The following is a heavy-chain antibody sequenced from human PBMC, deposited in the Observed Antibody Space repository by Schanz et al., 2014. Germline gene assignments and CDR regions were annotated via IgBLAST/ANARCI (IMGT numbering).Heavy chain of an antibody. J-gene: IGHJ6*02. CDR3: ARDVGLASWMDV. Sequence: QVQLVQSGGEVKKPGASVKVSCNSSAYTFTSYGFSWVRQAPGQGLEWMGWISAYNGNTNYARNLQGRVTLTTDTSTYTAYMELRSLTSDDTAVYYCARDVGLASWMDVWGQGTTVTVSS. D-gene: IGHD6-19*01. CDR2: ISAYNGNT. CDR1: AYTFTSYG. V-gene: IGHV1-18*01.